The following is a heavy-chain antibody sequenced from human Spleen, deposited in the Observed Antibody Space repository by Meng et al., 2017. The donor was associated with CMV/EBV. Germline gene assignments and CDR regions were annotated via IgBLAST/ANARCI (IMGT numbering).Heavy chain of an antibody. J-gene: IGHJ6*02. D-gene: IGHD3-3*01. CDR2: IRYDGSNK. CDR1: GFTFSSYG. Sequence: LSLTCAASGFTFSSYGMHWVRQAPGKGLEWVAFIRYDGSNKYYADSVKGRFTISRDNSKNTLYLQMNSLRAEDTAVYYCATGGTKDFWSGYYYYYYGMDVWGQGTTVTVSS. V-gene: IGHV3-30*02. CDR3: ATGGTKDFWSGYYYYYYGMDV.